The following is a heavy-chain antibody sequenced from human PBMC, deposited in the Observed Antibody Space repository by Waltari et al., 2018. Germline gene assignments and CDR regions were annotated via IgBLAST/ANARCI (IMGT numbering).Heavy chain of an antibody. CDR1: GGTFSSYA. V-gene: IGHV1-69*01. CDR2: FIPIFGTS. CDR3: ASDEGGWYFNYFDY. J-gene: IGHJ4*02. Sequence: QVQLVQSGAEVKKPGSSVKVSCKASGGTFSSYAISWVRQAPGQGLEWMGGFIPIFGTSNYAQKCQGRVTITADESTSTAYMELSSLRSEDTAVYYCASDEGGWYFNYFDYWGQGTLVTVSS. D-gene: IGHD6-19*01.